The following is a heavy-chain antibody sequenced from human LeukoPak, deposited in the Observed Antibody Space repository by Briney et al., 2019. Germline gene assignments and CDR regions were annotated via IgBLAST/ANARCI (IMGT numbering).Heavy chain of an antibody. V-gene: IGHV3-30*03. D-gene: IGHD3-9*01. CDR1: GFAITDHH. Sequence: GGSLRLSCAASGFAITDHHMDWVRQAPGKGLEWVAVISYNGKNMYYADSVKGRFTISRDNSQNTLYLQMNSLRVEDTGVYYCASYDILTGYHSPFDYWGQGSLVTVSS. CDR2: ISYNGKNM. J-gene: IGHJ4*02. CDR3: ASYDILTGYHSPFDY.